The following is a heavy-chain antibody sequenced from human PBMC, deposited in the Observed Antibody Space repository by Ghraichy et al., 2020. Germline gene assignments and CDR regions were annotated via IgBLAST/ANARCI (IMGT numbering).Heavy chain of an antibody. J-gene: IGHJ6*02. CDR1: GGSISSYY. V-gene: IGHV4-4*09. D-gene: IGHD3-3*01. Sequence: SETLSLTCTVSGGSISSYYWSWIRQPPGKGLEWIGYIYTSGSTNYNPSLKSRVTISVDTSKNQFSLKLSSVTAADTAVYYCARHAAYYDFWSGYLKNRYGMDVWGQGTTVTVSS. CDR3: ARHAAYYDFWSGYLKNRYGMDV. CDR2: IYTSGST.